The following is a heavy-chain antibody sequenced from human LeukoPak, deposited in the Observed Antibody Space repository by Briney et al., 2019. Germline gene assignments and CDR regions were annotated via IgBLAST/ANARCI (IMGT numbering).Heavy chain of an antibody. D-gene: IGHD5-18*01. J-gene: IGHJ4*02. CDR3: ARSRVTEYFDY. CDR1: GFTFGGYA. CDR2: IWYDGSNQ. Sequence: GRSLRLSCAASGFTFGGYAMHWVRQAPGKGLEWVAVIWYDGSNQDYADSVKGRFTISRDNSRKKVDLQMSSLRAEDTAVYYCARSRVTEYFDYWGQGTPVTVYS. V-gene: IGHV3-33*01.